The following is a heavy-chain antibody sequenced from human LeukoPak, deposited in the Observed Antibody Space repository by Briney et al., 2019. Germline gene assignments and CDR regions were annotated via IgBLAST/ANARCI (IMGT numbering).Heavy chain of an antibody. CDR2: IYYSGST. CDR3: ARVSYSSSWYYHYMDV. Sequence: SETLSLTCTVSGGSISSYYWNWIRQPPGKGLEWIGYIYYSGSTYYNPSLKSRVTISVDTSKNQFSLELSSVTAADTAVYYCARVSYSSSWYYHYMDVWGKGTTVTVSS. CDR1: GGSISSYY. V-gene: IGHV4-59*01. D-gene: IGHD6-13*01. J-gene: IGHJ6*03.